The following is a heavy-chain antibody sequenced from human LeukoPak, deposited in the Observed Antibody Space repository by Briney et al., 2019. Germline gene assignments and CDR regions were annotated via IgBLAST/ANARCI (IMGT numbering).Heavy chain of an antibody. Sequence: PSETLSLTCTVSGGSISSGGYSWSWIRQHPGKGLEWIGYIYYSGSTYYNPSLKSRVTISVDTSKNQFSLKLSSVTAADTAVYYCARGGQWLDWFDPWGQGTLVTVSS. V-gene: IGHV4-31*03. CDR3: ARGGQWLDWFDP. CDR1: GGSISSGGYS. J-gene: IGHJ5*02. CDR2: IYYSGST. D-gene: IGHD6-19*01.